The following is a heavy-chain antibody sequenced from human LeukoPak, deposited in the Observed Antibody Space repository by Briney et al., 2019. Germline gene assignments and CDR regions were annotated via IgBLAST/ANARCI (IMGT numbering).Heavy chain of an antibody. CDR3: ARDSASVSSWYPTGRNWFDP. J-gene: IGHJ5*02. CDR2: IYYSGST. CDR1: GGSISSSGYF. Sequence: SETLSLTCTVSGGSISSSGYFWGWIRQPPGKGLEWIGTIYYSGSTYYNSSLKSRVTISVDTSKNQFSLKLSSVTAADTAVYYCARDSASVSSWYPTGRNWFDPWGQGTLVTVSS. D-gene: IGHD6-13*01. V-gene: IGHV4-39*07.